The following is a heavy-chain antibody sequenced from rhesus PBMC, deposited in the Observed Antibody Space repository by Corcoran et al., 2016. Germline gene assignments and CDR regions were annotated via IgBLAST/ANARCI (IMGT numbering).Heavy chain of an antibody. Sequence: QLQLQESGPGLVKPSETLSVTCAVSGGPFSSAYWSWTRQAPGKGLEGIGYIYGGSSSTNYNPSLKSRVTLSVDTSRNQVSLKLSSVTAADTAIYYCSRRSLSGYSYFDYWGQGVLVTVSS. CDR2: IYGGSSST. D-gene: IGHD5-24*01. J-gene: IGHJ4*01. CDR1: GGPFSSAY. CDR3: SRRSLSGYSYFDY. V-gene: IGHV4-169*01.